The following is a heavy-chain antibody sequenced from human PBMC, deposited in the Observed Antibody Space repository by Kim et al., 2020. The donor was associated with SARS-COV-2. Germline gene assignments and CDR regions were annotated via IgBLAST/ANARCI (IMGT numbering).Heavy chain of an antibody. D-gene: IGHD1-26*01. CDR2: T. CDR3: ARDNMGGYDY. V-gene: IGHV3-72*01. J-gene: IGHJ4*02. Sequence: TEYAASVKGRFTISSDDSTNSLYLQMNSLKTEDTAVYYCARDNMGGYDYWGQGTLVTVSS.